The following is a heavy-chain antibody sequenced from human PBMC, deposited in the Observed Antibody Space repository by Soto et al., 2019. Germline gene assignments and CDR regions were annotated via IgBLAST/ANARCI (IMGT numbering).Heavy chain of an antibody. J-gene: IGHJ5*02. Sequence: LSLNCAVSGGSISSGGYSWSWIRQPPGKGLEWIWYIYHSVSTYYDPSLKSRVTISVYRSNNQFSLKLSSVTAADTAVYYCARGGNWNSGWFDPWGQGTMGT. D-gene: IGHD1-7*01. CDR2: IYHSVST. V-gene: IGHV4-30-2*01. CDR3: ARGGNWNSGWFDP. CDR1: GGSISSGGYS.